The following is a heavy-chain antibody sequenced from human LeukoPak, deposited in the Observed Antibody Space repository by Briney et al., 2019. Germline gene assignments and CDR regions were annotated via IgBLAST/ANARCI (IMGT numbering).Heavy chain of an antibody. Sequence: GGSLRLSCAASGFTFSSYGMSWVRQAPGKGLEWVSAISGSGGSTYYADSVKGRFTISRDNAKNSLYLQMNSLRAEDTAVYYCARDWGVYFDYWGQGTLVTVSS. CDR2: ISGSGGST. J-gene: IGHJ4*02. V-gene: IGHV3-23*01. CDR3: ARDWGVYFDY. D-gene: IGHD3-16*01. CDR1: GFTFSSYG.